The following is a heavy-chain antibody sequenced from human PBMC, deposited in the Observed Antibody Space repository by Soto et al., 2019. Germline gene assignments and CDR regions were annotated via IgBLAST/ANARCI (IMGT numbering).Heavy chain of an antibody. CDR1: GGSFSGYY. Sequence: SETLSLTCAVYGGSFSGYYWSWIRQPPGKGLEWIGEINHSGSTNYNPSLKSRVTISVDTSKIQFSLKLSSVTAADTAVYYCARGGYYDFWSGYLRPLRYWGQGTLVTVSS. CDR2: INHSGST. CDR3: ARGGYYDFWSGYLRPLRY. J-gene: IGHJ4*02. D-gene: IGHD3-3*01. V-gene: IGHV4-34*01.